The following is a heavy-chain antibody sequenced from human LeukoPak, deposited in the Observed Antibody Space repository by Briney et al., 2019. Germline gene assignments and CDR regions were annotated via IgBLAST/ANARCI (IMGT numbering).Heavy chain of an antibody. D-gene: IGHD3-22*01. CDR3: ARDIGYYDSSGIDY. Sequence: GASVKVSCKASGYSFNSYGISWVRQAPGQGLEWMGWISAYDGNTNFAQKFQGRITMTTDTVTSTAYMELRSLRSDDTALYYCARDIGYYDSSGIDYWGQGTLVTVSS. J-gene: IGHJ4*02. V-gene: IGHV1-18*01. CDR1: GYSFNSYG. CDR2: ISAYDGNT.